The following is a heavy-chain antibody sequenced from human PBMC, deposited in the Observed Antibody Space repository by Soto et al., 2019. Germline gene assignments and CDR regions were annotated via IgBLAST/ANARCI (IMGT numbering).Heavy chain of an antibody. J-gene: IGHJ4*02. CDR2: VSTYSPKT. D-gene: IGHD6-25*01. V-gene: IGHV1-18*01. CDR3: ARDWSGAMNISADS. CDR1: GYTFASYG. Sequence: QVQLVQSGAEVKKPGASVKVSCKASGYTFASYGISWLRQAPGQGLEWLGWVSTYSPKTVYAQKFQGRVTMTTDTSTTTAYTELTSLTSNDTAVYYCARDWSGAMNISADSWGPRPLVTVSS.